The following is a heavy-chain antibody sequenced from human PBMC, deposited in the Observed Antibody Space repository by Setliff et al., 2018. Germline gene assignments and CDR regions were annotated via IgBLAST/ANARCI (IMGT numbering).Heavy chain of an antibody. Sequence: SETLSLTCTVSGGSISSYYWSWIRQPPGKGLEWIGSIYYSGSTYYNPSLKSRITISVDTSKKQFSLKLSSVTATDTAVYYCARGKIRITMIVVPTGGAFDIWGQGTMVTVSS. CDR1: GGSISSYY. CDR2: IYYSGST. CDR3: ARGKIRITMIVVPTGGAFDI. D-gene: IGHD3-22*01. V-gene: IGHV4-59*05. J-gene: IGHJ3*02.